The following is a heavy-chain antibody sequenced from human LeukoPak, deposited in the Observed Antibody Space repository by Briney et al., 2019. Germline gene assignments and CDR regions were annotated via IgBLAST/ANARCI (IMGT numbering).Heavy chain of an antibody. CDR1: GYTFTGYY. Sequence: ASVKVSCKASGYTFTGYYMHWVRQAPGQGLEWMGWINPNSGGTNYAQKFQGRVTMTRDTSISTAYMELSRLRSDDTAVYYCARGLGYYDSSGDYYVDYYYYYMDVWGQGTTVTVSS. J-gene: IGHJ6*03. CDR2: INPNSGGT. D-gene: IGHD3-22*01. V-gene: IGHV1-2*02. CDR3: ARGLGYYDSSGDYYVDYYYYYMDV.